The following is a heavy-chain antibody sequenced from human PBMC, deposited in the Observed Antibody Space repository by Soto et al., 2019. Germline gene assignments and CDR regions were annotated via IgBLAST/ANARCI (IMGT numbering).Heavy chain of an antibody. V-gene: IGHV3-30*18. J-gene: IGHJ4*02. D-gene: IGHD3-22*01. CDR2: ISYDGINK. CDR3: AKDAPYYYDSSGYYGPFDY. CDR1: GFTFSSYG. Sequence: PWGSLRLSCAASGFTFSSYGMHCVRQAPCKGLEWVAFISYDGINKYYADSVKGRFTISRDNSKNTLYLQMNSLRAEDTAMYYCAKDAPYYYDSSGYYGPFDYWGQGTLVTVSS.